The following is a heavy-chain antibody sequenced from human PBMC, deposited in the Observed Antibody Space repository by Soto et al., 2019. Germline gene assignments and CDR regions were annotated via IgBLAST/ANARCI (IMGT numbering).Heavy chain of an antibody. CDR3: ARPYFSSSSMFDY. CDR2: IYHTGTT. V-gene: IGHV4-39*01. Sequence: PSETLSLTCTVSGDSISSSTYYWGWIRQPPGKGLEWIGCIYHTGTTYYNPSLKSRVTISVDTSKNQFSLKLSSVTAADTAVYYCARPYFSSSSMFDYWGQGTLVTVSP. J-gene: IGHJ4*02. D-gene: IGHD6-6*01. CDR1: GDSISSSTYY.